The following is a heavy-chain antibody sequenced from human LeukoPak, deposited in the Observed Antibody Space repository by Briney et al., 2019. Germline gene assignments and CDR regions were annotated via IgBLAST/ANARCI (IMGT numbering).Heavy chain of an antibody. V-gene: IGHV3-21*01. J-gene: IGHJ4*02. Sequence: GESLRLSCAASGFTFSSYTMNWVRPAPGKGLEWVSSISSGSSYIYYADSVKGRFTISRDNAKNSLYLQMNSLRAEDTAVYYRATTPAGWGQGTLVTVSS. CDR1: GFTFSSYT. CDR2: ISSGSSYI. CDR3: ATTPAG.